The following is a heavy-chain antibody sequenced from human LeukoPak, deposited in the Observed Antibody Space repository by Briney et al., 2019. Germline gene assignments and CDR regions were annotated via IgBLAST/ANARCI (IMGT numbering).Heavy chain of an antibody. V-gene: IGHV3-23*01. Sequence: GGSLRLSCAASGFTFSSYAMSSVRQAPGKGLEWVSTISGSAGSTYYADSVKGRFTISRDNSKHTLFLQMSSLRAEDTAVYYCAKSLPKGHRLQVFDYWGQGTLVTVSS. CDR3: AKSLPKGHRLQVFDY. CDR1: GFTFSSYA. J-gene: IGHJ4*02. CDR2: ISGSAGST. D-gene: IGHD4-11*01.